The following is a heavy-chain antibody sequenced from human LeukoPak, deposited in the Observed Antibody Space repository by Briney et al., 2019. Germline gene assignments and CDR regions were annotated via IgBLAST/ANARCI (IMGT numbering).Heavy chain of an antibody. CDR2: INHSGST. D-gene: IGHD2-21*01. Sequence: PSETLSLTCAVYGGSFSGYYWSWIRQPPGKGLEWIGEINHSGSTNYNPSLKSRVTISVDTSKNQFSLKLSSVTAADTAVYYCARVVLGSSYYYYMDVWGKGTTVTVSS. CDR1: GGSFSGYY. V-gene: IGHV4-34*01. J-gene: IGHJ6*03. CDR3: ARVVLGSSYYYYMDV.